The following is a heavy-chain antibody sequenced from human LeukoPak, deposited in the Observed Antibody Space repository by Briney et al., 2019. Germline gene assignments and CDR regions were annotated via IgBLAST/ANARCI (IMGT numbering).Heavy chain of an antibody. Sequence: GGPLRLSCAASGFTFDDYGMSRVRQAPGKGLEWVSGINWNGGSTGYADSVKGRFTISRDNAKNSLYLQMNSLRAEDTALYYCARLKAVAGSHAVYYYYMDVWGKGTTVTISS. V-gene: IGHV3-20*04. J-gene: IGHJ6*03. CDR3: ARLKAVAGSHAVYYYYMDV. CDR2: INWNGGST. CDR1: GFTFDDYG. D-gene: IGHD6-19*01.